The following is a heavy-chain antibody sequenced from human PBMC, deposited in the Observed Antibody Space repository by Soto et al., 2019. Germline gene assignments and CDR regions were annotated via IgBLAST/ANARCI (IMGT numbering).Heavy chain of an antibody. J-gene: IGHJ5*02. CDR2: ISSSSSYI. Sequence: GGSLRLSCAASGFTFSSYSMNWVRQAPGKGLEWVSSISSSSSYIYYADSVKGRFTISRDNAKNSLYLQMNSLRAEDTAVYYCACRLLHTTRFDPWGQGTRVTVSS. V-gene: IGHV3-21*01. CDR3: ACRLLHTTRFDP. D-gene: IGHD4-17*01. CDR1: GFTFSSYS.